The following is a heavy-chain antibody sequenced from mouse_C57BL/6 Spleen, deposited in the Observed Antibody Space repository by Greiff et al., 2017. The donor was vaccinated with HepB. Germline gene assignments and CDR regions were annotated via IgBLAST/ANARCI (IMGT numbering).Heavy chain of an antibody. V-gene: IGHV1-9*01. J-gene: IGHJ4*01. D-gene: IGHD2-3*01. CDR3: ATGDDCYYDYYAMDY. CDR1: GYTFTGYW. Sequence: VQLQQSGAELMKPGASVKLSCKATGYTFTGYWIEWVKQRPGHGLEWIGEILPGSGSTNYNEKFKGKATFTADTSSNTAFMQLSTLTTEDSAIYYCATGDDCYYDYYAMDYLGQGTSVTVSS. CDR2: ILPGSGST.